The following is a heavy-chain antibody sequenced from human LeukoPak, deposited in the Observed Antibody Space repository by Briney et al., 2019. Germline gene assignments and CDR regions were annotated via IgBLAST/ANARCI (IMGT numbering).Heavy chain of an antibody. J-gene: IGHJ4*02. Sequence: PSQTLSLTCTVSGGSISSGGYYWSWIRQHPGKGLEWIGYIYYSGSTYYNPSLKSRVTISVDTSKNQFSLKLSSVTAADTAVYYCARAADTAMVTWAYWGQGTLVTVSS. CDR1: GGSISSGGYY. CDR3: ARAADTAMVTWAY. D-gene: IGHD5-18*01. V-gene: IGHV4-31*03. CDR2: IYYSGST.